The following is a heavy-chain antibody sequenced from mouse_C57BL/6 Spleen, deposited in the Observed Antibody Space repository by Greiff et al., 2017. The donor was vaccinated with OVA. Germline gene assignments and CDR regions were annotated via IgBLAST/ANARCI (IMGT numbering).Heavy chain of an antibody. CDR2: IWRGGST. CDR3: AKWVTTVVPTYYAMDY. D-gene: IGHD1-1*01. V-gene: IGHV2-5*01. Sequence: VQLVESGPGLVQPSQSLSITCTVSGFSLTSYGVHWVRQSPGKGLEWLGVIWRGGSTDYNAAFMSRLSITKDNSKSQVFFKMNSLQADDTAIYYCAKWVTTVVPTYYAMDYWGQGTSVTVSS. J-gene: IGHJ4*01. CDR1: GFSLTSYG.